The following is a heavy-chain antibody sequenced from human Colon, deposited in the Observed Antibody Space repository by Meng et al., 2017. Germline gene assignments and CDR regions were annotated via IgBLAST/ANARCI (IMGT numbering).Heavy chain of an antibody. CDR2: ISYDGSNK. CDR3: ARELSV. V-gene: IGHV3-30*01. CDR1: GFTFSSYA. J-gene: IGHJ4*02. D-gene: IGHD3-10*01. Sequence: GESLKTSCAASGFTFSSYAMHWVRQAPGKGLEWVAVISYDGSNKYYADSVKGRFTISRDNSKNTLYLQMNSLRAEDTAVYYCARELSVGGQGTLVTVSS.